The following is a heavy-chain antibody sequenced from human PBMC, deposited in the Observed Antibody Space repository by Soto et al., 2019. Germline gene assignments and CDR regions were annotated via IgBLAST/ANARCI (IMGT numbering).Heavy chain of an antibody. V-gene: IGHV4-59*12. CDR2: IYYSGST. CDR1: GGSISSYY. J-gene: IGHJ4*02. CDR3: ARVGYDSSGYYRPPNFDY. Sequence: SETLSLTCTVSGGSISSYYWSWIRQPPGKGLEWIGYIYYSGSTYYNPSLKSRVTISVDTSKNQFSLKLSSVTAADTAVYYCARVGYDSSGYYRPPNFDYWGQGTLVTVSS. D-gene: IGHD3-22*01.